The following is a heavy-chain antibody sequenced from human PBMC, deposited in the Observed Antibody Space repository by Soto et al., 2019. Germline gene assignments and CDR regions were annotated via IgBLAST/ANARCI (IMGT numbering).Heavy chain of an antibody. D-gene: IGHD1-26*01. Sequence: QVLLVESGGGVVQPGRSLRLSCAASGFTFSSYGMHWVRQAPGKGLEWVAVIWYDGSNKYYADSVKGRFTISRDNSKNTLYLQMNSLRAEDTAVYYCARPRSYRRRYDAFDIWGQGTMVTVSS. J-gene: IGHJ3*02. CDR1: GFTFSSYG. CDR2: IWYDGSNK. CDR3: ARPRSYRRRYDAFDI. V-gene: IGHV3-33*01.